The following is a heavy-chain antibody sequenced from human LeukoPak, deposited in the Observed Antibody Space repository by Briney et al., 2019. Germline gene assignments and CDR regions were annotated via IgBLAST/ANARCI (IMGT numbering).Heavy chain of an antibody. D-gene: IGHD5-18*01. CDR2: ISSSSSYT. J-gene: IGHJ4*02. CDR1: GFTFSSYG. CDR3: ARADWDTAMIDY. V-gene: IGHV3-21*01. Sequence: GGSLRLSCAASGFTFSSYGMNWVRQAPGKGLEWVSSISSSSSYTYYADSVKGRFTISRDNAKNSLYLQMNSLRAEDTAVYYCARADWDTAMIDYWGQGTLVTVSS.